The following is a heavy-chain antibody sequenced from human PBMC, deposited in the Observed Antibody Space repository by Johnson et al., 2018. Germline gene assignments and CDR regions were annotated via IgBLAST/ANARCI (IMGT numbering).Heavy chain of an antibody. D-gene: IGHD3-9*01. Sequence: VQLVESGGGLVQPGGSLRLSCAASGFTFSSYAMSWVRQAPGKGLEWVSAISGSGGSTHYVDSVKGRFTISRDNSKNTLYLQMNSLKTEDTAVYYCTTYYEILTGYPRGAFDIWGQGTMVTVSS. CDR1: GFTFSSYA. V-gene: IGHV3-23*04. CDR2: ISGSGGST. CDR3: TTYYEILTGYPRGAFDI. J-gene: IGHJ3*02.